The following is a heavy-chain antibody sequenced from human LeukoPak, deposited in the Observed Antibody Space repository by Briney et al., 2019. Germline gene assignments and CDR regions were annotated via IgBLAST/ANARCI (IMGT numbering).Heavy chain of an antibody. Sequence: ASVKVSCTASGYTFTGYYMHWVRQAPGQGLEWMGWINPNSGGTNYAQKFQGRVTMTRDTSISTAYMELSRLRSDDTAVYYCAGDSSGYYTIDYWGQGTLVTVSS. V-gene: IGHV1-2*02. CDR3: AGDSSGYYTIDY. J-gene: IGHJ4*02. D-gene: IGHD3-22*01. CDR1: GYTFTGYY. CDR2: INPNSGGT.